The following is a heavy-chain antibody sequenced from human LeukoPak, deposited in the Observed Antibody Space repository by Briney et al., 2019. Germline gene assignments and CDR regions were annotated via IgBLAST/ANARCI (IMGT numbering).Heavy chain of an antibody. CDR1: GGSFSGYY. D-gene: IGHD2-15*01. V-gene: IGHV4-34*01. CDR3: ARHYCSGGNCYYFDY. Sequence: PSETLSLTCAVYGGSFSGYYWSWIRQPPGKGLEWIGEISHSGSTNYNPSLKSRVTISVDTSKNQFSLKLSSVTAADTAIYYCARHYCSGGNCYYFDYWGQGILVTVSS. J-gene: IGHJ4*02. CDR2: ISHSGST.